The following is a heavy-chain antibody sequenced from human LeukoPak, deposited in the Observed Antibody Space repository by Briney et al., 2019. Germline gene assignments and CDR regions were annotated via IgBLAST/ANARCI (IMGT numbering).Heavy chain of an antibody. CDR3: AKDRVWEVAATPYYYGLEV. J-gene: IGHJ6*02. D-gene: IGHD2-15*01. V-gene: IGHV3-30*18. CDR2: ISYDGTNK. Sequence: PGGSLRLSCAASGFTFSSYGVHWVRQAPGKGLEWVAVISYDGTNKYYVDSVKGRFTISRDDSKNTLYLQMNSLRPEDTAVYSCAKDRVWEVAATPYYYGLEVWGHGTTVSVSS. CDR1: GFTFSSYG.